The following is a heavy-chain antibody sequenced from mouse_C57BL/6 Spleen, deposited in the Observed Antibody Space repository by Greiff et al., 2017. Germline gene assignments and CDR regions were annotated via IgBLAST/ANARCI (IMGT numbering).Heavy chain of an antibody. CDR3: ARHYYSNYEFAY. J-gene: IGHJ3*01. D-gene: IGHD2-5*01. Sequence: EVKLMESGGGLVKPGGSLKLSCAASGFTFSSYTMSWVRQTPEKRLEWVATISGGGGNTYYPDSVKGRFTISRDNAKNTLYLQMSSLRSEDTALYYCARHYYSNYEFAYWGQGTLVTVSA. V-gene: IGHV5-9*01. CDR1: GFTFSSYT. CDR2: ISGGGGNT.